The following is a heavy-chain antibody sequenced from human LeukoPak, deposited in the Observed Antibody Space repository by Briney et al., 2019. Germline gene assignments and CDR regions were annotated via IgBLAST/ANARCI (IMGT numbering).Heavy chain of an antibody. Sequence: GGSLRLSCAASGFTFSSYAMHWVRQAPGKGLEWVAVISYDGSNKYYADSVKGRFTISRDNSKNTLYLQMNSLRAEDTAVYYCVRPTGGDPPRPFEIWGQGTVVTVSS. J-gene: IGHJ3*02. CDR2: ISYDGSNK. CDR3: VRPTGGDPPRPFEI. CDR1: GFTFSSYA. D-gene: IGHD2-21*02. V-gene: IGHV3-30-3*01.